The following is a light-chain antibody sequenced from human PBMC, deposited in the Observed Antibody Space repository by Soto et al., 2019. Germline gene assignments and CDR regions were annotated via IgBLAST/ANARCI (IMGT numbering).Light chain of an antibody. V-gene: IGKV3-15*01. CDR3: QQYNNWPTIT. J-gene: IGKJ5*01. CDR2: GAS. CDR1: QSVSSN. Sequence: EILMTQSPATLSVSPGERATLSCGASQSVSSNFACYQQKPGQAPRLLIYGASTRATGIPASFSGSGSGREFTLTISSLKSEDFAVYYCQQYNNWPTITFGQGTRLEIK.